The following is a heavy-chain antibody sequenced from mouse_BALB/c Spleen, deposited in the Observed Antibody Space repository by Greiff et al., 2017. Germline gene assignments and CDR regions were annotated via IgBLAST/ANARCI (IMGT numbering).Heavy chain of an antibody. V-gene: IGHV5-12-2*01. Sequence: EVKLVESGGGLVQPGGSLKLSCAASGFTFSSYTMSWVRQTPEKRLEWVAYISNGGGSTYYPDTVKGRFTISRDNAKNTLYLQMSSLKSEDTAMYYCATHYYGSSYSYAMDYWGQGTSVTVSS. CDR1: GFTFSSYT. D-gene: IGHD1-1*01. CDR3: ATHYYGSSYSYAMDY. CDR2: ISNGGGST. J-gene: IGHJ4*01.